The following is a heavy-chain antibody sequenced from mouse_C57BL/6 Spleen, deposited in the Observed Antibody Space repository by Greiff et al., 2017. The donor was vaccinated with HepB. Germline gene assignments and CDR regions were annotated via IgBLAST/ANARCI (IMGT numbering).Heavy chain of an antibody. CDR1: GYSITSGYY. J-gene: IGHJ4*01. CDR3: ARDSGSYYDYDSAMDY. D-gene: IGHD2-4*01. CDR2: ISYDGSN. Sequence: DVQLQESGPGLVKPSQSLSLTCSVTGYSITSGYYWNWIRQFPGNKLEWMGYISYDGSNNYNPSLKNRISITRDTSKNQFFLKLNSVTTEDTATYYCARDSGSYYDYDSAMDYWGQGTSVTVSS. V-gene: IGHV3-6*01.